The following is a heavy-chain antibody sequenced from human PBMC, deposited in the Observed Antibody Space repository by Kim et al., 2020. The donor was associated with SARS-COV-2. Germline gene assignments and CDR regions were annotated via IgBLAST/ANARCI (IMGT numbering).Heavy chain of an antibody. D-gene: IGHD1-26*01. J-gene: IGHJ4*02. CDR2: SGGT. Sequence: SGGTRFSQKLQGRVTVTRDTSISTAYMELSGLRSDDTAVYYCSISRAFDYWGQGTLVTVSS. V-gene: IGHV1-2*02. CDR3: SISRAFDY.